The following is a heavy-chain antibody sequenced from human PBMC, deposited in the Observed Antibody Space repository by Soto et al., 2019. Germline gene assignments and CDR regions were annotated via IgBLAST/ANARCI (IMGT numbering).Heavy chain of an antibody. V-gene: IGHV3-53*01. J-gene: IGHJ4*02. CDR2: IYSGGST. CDR1: GFTVSSNY. Sequence: PGGSLRLSCAASGFTVSSNYMSWVRQAPGKGLEWVSVIYSGGSTYYADSVKGRFTISRDNSKNTLYLQMNSLRAEDTAVYYCARDRRIAAAGTPDYWGQGTLVTVSS. CDR3: ARDRRIAAAGTPDY. D-gene: IGHD6-13*01.